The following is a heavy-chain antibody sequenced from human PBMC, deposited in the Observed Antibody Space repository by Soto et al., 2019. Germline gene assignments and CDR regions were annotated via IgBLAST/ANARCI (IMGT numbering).Heavy chain of an antibody. CDR2: IWYDGSNK. D-gene: IGHD4-17*01. J-gene: IGHJ4*02. CDR1: GFTFSSYG. V-gene: IGHV3-33*01. CDR3: ARAYDYGDHGYFDY. Sequence: QVQLVESGGGVVQPGRSLRLSCAASGFTFSSYGVHWVRQAPGKGLEWVAVIWYDGSNKYYADSVKGRFTISRDNSKNTLYLQMNSLRAEDTAVYYCARAYDYGDHGYFDYWGQGTLVTVSS.